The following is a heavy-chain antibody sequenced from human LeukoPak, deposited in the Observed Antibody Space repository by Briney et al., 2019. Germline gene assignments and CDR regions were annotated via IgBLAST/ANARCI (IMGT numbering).Heavy chain of an antibody. CDR3: AGTYCSGGSCYSRY. Sequence: SQTLSLTCTVSGGSISSGGYYWSWIRQHPGKGVEWIGYIYYSGSTYYNPSLKSRVTISVDTSKNQFSLKLSSVTAADTAVYYCAGTYCSGGSCYSRYWGQGTLVTVSS. CDR1: GGSISSGGYY. V-gene: IGHV4-31*03. J-gene: IGHJ4*02. CDR2: IYYSGST. D-gene: IGHD2-15*01.